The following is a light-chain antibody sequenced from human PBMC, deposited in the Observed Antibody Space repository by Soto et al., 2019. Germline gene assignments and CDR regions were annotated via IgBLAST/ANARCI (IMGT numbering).Light chain of an antibody. CDR3: QQFSSYPLT. CDR1: QSVSSSY. J-gene: IGKJ4*01. Sequence: EIVLTQYPGTLSLSPGERATLSCRASQSVSSSYLAWYQQKPGQAPRLLIYGASSRATGIPDRFSGSGSGTDFTLTISRLEPEDFAVYYCQQFSSYPLTFGGGTKV. V-gene: IGKV3-20*01. CDR2: GAS.